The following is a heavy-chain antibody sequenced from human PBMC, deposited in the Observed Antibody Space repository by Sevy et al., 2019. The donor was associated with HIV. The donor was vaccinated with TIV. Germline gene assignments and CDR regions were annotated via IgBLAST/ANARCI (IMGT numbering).Heavy chain of an antibody. CDR3: AKDSILVAGHFDY. J-gene: IGHJ4*02. Sequence: GGSLRLSFAASGFTFSSYAMSWVRQAPGKGLEWVSSFTGSGTNTFYADSVKGRFTISRDNSKNTLYLQMNSLRAEDRAVYYCAKDSILVAGHFDYWGQGTLVTVSS. D-gene: IGHD6-19*01. CDR2: FTGSGTNT. V-gene: IGHV3-23*01. CDR1: GFTFSSYA.